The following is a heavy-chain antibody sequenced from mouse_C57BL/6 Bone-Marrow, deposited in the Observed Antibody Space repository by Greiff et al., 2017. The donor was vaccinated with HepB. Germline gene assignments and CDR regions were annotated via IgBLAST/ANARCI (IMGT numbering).Heavy chain of an antibody. J-gene: IGHJ4*01. CDR3: ARRGYDGYYSYYAMDY. V-gene: IGHV5-17*01. Sequence: EVQRVESGGGLVKPGGSLKLSCAASGFTFSDYGMHWVRQAPEKGLEWVAYISSGSSTIYYADTVKGRFTISRDNAKNTLFLQMTSLRSEDTAMYYCARRGYDGYYSYYAMDYWGQGTSVTVSS. CDR2: ISSGSSTI. D-gene: IGHD2-3*01. CDR1: GFTFSDYG.